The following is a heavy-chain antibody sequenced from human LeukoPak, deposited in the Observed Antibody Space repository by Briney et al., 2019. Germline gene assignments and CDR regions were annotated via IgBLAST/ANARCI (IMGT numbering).Heavy chain of an antibody. D-gene: IGHD3-3*01. CDR2: IRSKAYGGTT. V-gene: IGHV3-49*04. CDR3: TRDKHPYYDFWSGYV. Sequence: GGSLRLSCAASGFTFSSYGMHWVRQAPGKGLEWVGFIRSKAYGGTTEYAASVKGRFTISRDNSKSIAYLQMNSLKTEDTAVYYCTRDKHPYYDFWSGYVRGKGTTVTVSS. CDR1: GFTFSSYG. J-gene: IGHJ6*04.